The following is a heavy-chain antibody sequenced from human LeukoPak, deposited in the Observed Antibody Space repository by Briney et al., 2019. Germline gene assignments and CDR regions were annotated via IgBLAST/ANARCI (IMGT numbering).Heavy chain of an antibody. J-gene: IGHJ4*02. D-gene: IGHD6-13*01. CDR3: ARYIAAAFDY. CDR1: GGSISSYY. CDR2: IYYSGST. Sequence: SETLSLTCTVSGGSISSYYWSWIRQPPGKGLEWIGYIYYSGSTNYKPSLKSRVTISVDTSKNQFSLKLSSVTAADTAVYYCARYIAAAFDYWGQGTLVTVSS. V-gene: IGHV4-59*08.